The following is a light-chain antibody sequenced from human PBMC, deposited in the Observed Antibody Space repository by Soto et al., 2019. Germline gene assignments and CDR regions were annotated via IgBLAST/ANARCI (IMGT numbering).Light chain of an antibody. CDR3: QQYNSDYT. CDR1: QSISTS. CDR2: DAS. V-gene: IGKV1-5*01. Sequence: DIQMTQSPSTLSASVGDRVTITCRASQSISTSLAWYQQKPGKAPKFLIYDASSLESGVPSRFSGSWSGTEFTLTISSLQPDDFASYYCQQYNSDYTFGQGTKLEIK. J-gene: IGKJ2*01.